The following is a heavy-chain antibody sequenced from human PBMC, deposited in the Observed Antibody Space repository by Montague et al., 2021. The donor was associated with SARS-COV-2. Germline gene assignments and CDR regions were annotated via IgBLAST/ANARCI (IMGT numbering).Heavy chain of an antibody. V-gene: IGHV3-30*03. CDR3: ATDYFDSSDYAVSPFHI. D-gene: IGHD3-22*01. J-gene: IGHJ3*02. CDR2: IAHDGSYK. Sequence: SLRLSCAASGFTFTDYGIHWVRQAPGKGLEWVAVIAHDGSYKFYADFVKGRFAISRDNSKNTLFLQMNSLRSEDTALYYCATDYFDSSDYAVSPFHIWGRGTMVTVSS. CDR1: GFTFTDYG.